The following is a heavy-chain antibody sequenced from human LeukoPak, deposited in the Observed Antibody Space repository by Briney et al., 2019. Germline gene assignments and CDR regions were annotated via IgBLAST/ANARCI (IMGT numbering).Heavy chain of an antibody. D-gene: IGHD3-9*01. CDR3: ARSPRGGDILTAYYFDY. CDR1: GGTFSSYA. V-gene: IGHV1-69*05. CDR2: IIPISGTT. J-gene: IGHJ4*02. Sequence: SVKVSCKASGGTFSSYAISWVRQAPGQGLEWMGGIIPISGTTNYAQKFQGRVTMTRDTSTSTVYMELSSLRSEDTAVYYCARSPRGGDILTAYYFDYWGQGTLVTVSS.